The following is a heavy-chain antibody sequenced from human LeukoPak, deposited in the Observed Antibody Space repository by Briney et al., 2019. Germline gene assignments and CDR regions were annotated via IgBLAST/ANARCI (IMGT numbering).Heavy chain of an antibody. CDR1: GFTFSSYA. CDR3: AKMPSDYSNPFDYYGMDV. D-gene: IGHD4-4*01. CDR2: ISYDGSNK. Sequence: PGGSLRFSCAASGFTFSSYAMSWVRQAPGKGLEWVAVISYDGSNKYYADSVKGRFTISRDNSKNTLYLQMNSLRAEDTAVYYCAKMPSDYSNPFDYYGMDVWGQGTTVTVSS. V-gene: IGHV3-30*18. J-gene: IGHJ6*02.